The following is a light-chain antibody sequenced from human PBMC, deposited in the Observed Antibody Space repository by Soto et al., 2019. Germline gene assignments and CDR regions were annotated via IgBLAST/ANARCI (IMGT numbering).Light chain of an antibody. J-gene: IGLJ3*02. V-gene: IGLV2-11*01. CDR3: CSYAGSYTWV. CDR1: SSDVGGYNY. Sequence: QSALTQPPSASGSPGQSVTISCTGTSSDVGGYNYVSWYQQHPGKAPKLMIYDVSKRPSGVPDRFSGSKSGNTASLTISGLHAEDEADYYCCSYAGSYTWVFGGGTKLTVL. CDR2: DVS.